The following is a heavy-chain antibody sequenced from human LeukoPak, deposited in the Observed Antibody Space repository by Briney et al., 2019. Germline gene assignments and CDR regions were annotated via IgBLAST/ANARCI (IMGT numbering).Heavy chain of an antibody. V-gene: IGHV4-34*01. J-gene: IGHJ4*02. CDR3: ARRPYSSSYYYFDY. CDR2: INHSGST. CDR1: GGSFSGYY. Sequence: PSETLSLTCAVYGGSFSGYYWSWLRQPPGKGLEWIGEINHSGSTNYNPSLKSRVTISVDTSKNQFSLKLSSVTAADTAVYYCARRPYSSSYYYFDYWGQGTLVTVSS. D-gene: IGHD6-13*01.